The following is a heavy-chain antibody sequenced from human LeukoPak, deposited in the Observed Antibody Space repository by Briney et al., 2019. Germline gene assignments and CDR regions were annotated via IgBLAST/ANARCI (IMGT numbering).Heavy chain of an antibody. Sequence: PGGSLRLSCAASGFTFRSYGMHWVRQAPGKGLEWVAVISYDGSNKYYADSVKGRFSISRDNSKNTLYLEMNSLGAEDTAVYYCAKPYYYDSSGSYNYYGMDVWGQGTTVTVSS. D-gene: IGHD3-22*01. J-gene: IGHJ6*02. CDR2: ISYDGSNK. CDR1: GFTFRSYG. V-gene: IGHV3-30*18. CDR3: AKPYYYDSSGSYNYYGMDV.